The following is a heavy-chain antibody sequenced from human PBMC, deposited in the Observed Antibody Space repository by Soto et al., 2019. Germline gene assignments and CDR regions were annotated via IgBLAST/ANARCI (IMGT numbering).Heavy chain of an antibody. J-gene: IGHJ4*02. CDR3: ARDRGYCSGGSCYTRSVAFDY. CDR2: IYYSGST. Sequence: SETLSLTCTVSGGSISSVGYYWSWIRQHPGKGLEWIGYIYYSGSTYYNPSLKSRVTISVDTSKNQFSLKLSSVTAADTAVYYCARDRGYCSGGSCYTRSVAFDYWGQGTLVTVSS. CDR1: GGSISSVGYY. D-gene: IGHD2-15*01. V-gene: IGHV4-31*03.